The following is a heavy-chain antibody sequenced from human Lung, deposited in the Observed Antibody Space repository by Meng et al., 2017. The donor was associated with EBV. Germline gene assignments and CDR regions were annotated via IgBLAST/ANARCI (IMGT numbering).Heavy chain of an antibody. V-gene: IGHV4-4*07. CDR2: IYTSGST. Sequence: GQQPATGTGRRQPSAPLAPTCPSYGVSISRYYWSWIRPPAGKELEWIGRIYTSGSTNYNPSLKSRVTMSVDTSKNQFSLKLSSVTAADTAVYYCARDEGGNSERGFQHWGQGTLVTVSS. J-gene: IGHJ1*01. D-gene: IGHD4-23*01. CDR3: ARDEGGNSERGFQH. CDR1: GVSISRYY.